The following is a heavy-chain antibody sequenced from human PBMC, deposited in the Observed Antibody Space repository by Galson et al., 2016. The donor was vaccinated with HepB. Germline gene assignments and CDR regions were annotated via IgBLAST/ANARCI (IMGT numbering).Heavy chain of an antibody. J-gene: IGHJ5*02. D-gene: IGHD3-10*01. CDR3: ARGDYYGSGNYSNWFDP. V-gene: IGHV3-30-3*01. CDR2: ISYNGNNQ. Sequence: SLRLSCAASGFTSAFTLTNYAMHWVRQAPGKGLEWVAVISYNGNNQYYADSVKGQFTIPRDISTNILYLQMNSLRPEDTAVYYCARGDYYGSGNYSNWFDPWGQGTLVTVSS. CDR1: GFTSAFTLTNYA.